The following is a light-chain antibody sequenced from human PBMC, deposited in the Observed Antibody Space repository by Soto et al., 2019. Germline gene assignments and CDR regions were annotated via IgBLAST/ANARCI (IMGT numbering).Light chain of an antibody. J-gene: IGLJ2*01. CDR1: SNDIGGHNF. V-gene: IGLV2-14*01. CDR2: EVS. CDR3: SSYTTSSYVV. Sequence: QSALAQPAAVSGSPGQSITISCSGTSNDIGGHNFVSWYQHHPGKAPKLLIYEVSYRASGVPNRFTGSKSANTASLTISGLQAEDEADYSCSSYTTSSYVVFGGGTKVTVL.